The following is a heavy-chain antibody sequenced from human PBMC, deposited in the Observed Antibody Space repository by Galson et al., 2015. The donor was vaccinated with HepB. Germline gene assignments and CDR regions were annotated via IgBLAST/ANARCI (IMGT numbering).Heavy chain of an antibody. CDR1: GYTFTSYD. J-gene: IGHJ6*02. CDR3: ARGGGSSARGMDV. D-gene: IGHD1-26*01. V-gene: IGHV1-18*04. Sequence: SVKVSCKASGYTFTSYDVSWVRQAPGQGFEWMGWISGNNGDTNYAQKLRGRVTVTTDTSTSTAYMELRSLRSDDTAVYYCARGGGSSARGMDVWGQGTTVTVSS. CDR2: ISGNNGDT.